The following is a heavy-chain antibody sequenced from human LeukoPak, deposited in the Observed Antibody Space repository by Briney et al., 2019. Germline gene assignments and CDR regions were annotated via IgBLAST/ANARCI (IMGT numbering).Heavy chain of an antibody. CDR1: GYTFTGFY. CDR3: ASLGDYYGSGSFSPFDY. CDR2: INPNSGGT. Sequence: GASVKVSFKSSGYTFTGFYMHWVRQAPGQGPEWMGWINPNSGGTNYAQKFQGRVTMTRDTSINTAYMELTRLRSDDTAVYYCASLGDYYGSGSFSPFDYWGQVTLVTVSS. J-gene: IGHJ4*02. D-gene: IGHD3-10*01. V-gene: IGHV1-2*02.